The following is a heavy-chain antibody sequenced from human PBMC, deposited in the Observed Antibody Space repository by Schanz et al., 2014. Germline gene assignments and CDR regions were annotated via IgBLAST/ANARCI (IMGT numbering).Heavy chain of an antibody. J-gene: IGHJ6*02. CDR3: AKGMGYYSGGTCYDYYYYGLDV. CDR2: ISHSGGSK. Sequence: DVQLLESGGGLVQPGGSLRLSCAASGFTFNSYAMTWVRQAPGKGLEWVSSISHSGGSKYYADSVKGRFTISRDNSENTLYLQMNSLSADDTAVFYCAKGMGYYSGGTCYDYYYYGLDVWGQGTLVTVSS. D-gene: IGHD2-15*01. V-gene: IGHV3-23*01. CDR1: GFTFNSYA.